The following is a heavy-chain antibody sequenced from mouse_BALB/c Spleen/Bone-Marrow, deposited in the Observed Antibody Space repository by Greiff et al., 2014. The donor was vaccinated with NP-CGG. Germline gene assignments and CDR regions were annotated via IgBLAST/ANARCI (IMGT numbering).Heavy chain of an antibody. V-gene: IGHV7-3*02. Sequence: EVKLMESGGGLVQPGGSLRLSCATSGFTFTDYYMSWVRQPPGKALEWLGFIRNKANGDRTEYSASLKGRFTISRDNSQSILYLQMNTLRAEDSATYYCARDYYGFFAYWGQGTLVTVSA. D-gene: IGHD1-2*01. CDR3: ARDYYGFFAY. CDR2: IRNKANGDRT. J-gene: IGHJ3*01. CDR1: GFTFTDYY.